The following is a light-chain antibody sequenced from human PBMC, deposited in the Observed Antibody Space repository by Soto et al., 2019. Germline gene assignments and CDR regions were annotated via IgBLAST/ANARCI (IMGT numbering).Light chain of an antibody. V-gene: IGKV3-20*01. J-gene: IGKJ1*01. CDR1: QSVSSNY. CDR3: QQYGYSQMWT. CDR2: GAF. Sequence: EIVLTQSPGTLPLSPGERATLSCRASQSVSSNYLAWYQQKPGQAPRLLIHGAFSRATGIPDRFSGSGSGTDFTLTISRLEPEDVAVYYCQQYGYSQMWTFGQGTKVEI.